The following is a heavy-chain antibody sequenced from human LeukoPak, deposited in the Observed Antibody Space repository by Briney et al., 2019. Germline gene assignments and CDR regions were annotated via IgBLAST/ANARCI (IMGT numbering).Heavy chain of an antibody. V-gene: IGHV4-30-4*01. J-gene: IGHJ4*02. CDR1: GDSINSGDYY. CDR3: ARGVDY. CDR2: IYYSGST. Sequence: PSQTLSLTCTVSGDSINSGDYYWSWIRQPPGKGLEWTGYIYYSGSTYYNPSLKRRITISIDPSNNQFSLKLSSVTAADTAVYYCARGVDYWGQGTLVTVSS.